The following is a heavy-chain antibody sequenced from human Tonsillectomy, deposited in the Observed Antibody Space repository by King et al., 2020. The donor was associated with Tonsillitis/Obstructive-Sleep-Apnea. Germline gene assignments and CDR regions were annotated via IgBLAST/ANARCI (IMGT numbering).Heavy chain of an antibody. J-gene: IGHJ2*01. CDR2: INPNTGGT. D-gene: IGHD3-9*01. Sequence: QLVQSGAEVKKPGASVKVSCKTSGYSLTDYDMHWVRQAPGQGLEWMGWINPNTGGTKYAQKFQDRVTMTRDKSIRTAYMELSRLSSDDTAVYYCARDASYYDILTGSYSDWYFDLWGRGTLVTVSS. CDR3: ARDASYYDILTGSYSDWYFDL. CDR1: GYSLTDYD. V-gene: IGHV1-2*02.